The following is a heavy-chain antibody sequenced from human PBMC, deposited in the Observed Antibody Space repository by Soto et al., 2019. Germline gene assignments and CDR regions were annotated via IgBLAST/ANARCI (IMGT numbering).Heavy chain of an antibody. Sequence: TLSLTCTVSGASISSSNYYWGWIRQPPGRGLEWIGTMYYSGRTYYNPSLKSRVTTSVDTSKNQFSLKLSAVTATDTAVYYCARHGNTVTTGYYYGMDVWGQGTTVTVSS. V-gene: IGHV4-39*01. CDR1: GASISSSNYY. CDR3: ARHGNTVTTGYYYGMDV. CDR2: MYYSGRT. J-gene: IGHJ6*02. D-gene: IGHD4-17*01.